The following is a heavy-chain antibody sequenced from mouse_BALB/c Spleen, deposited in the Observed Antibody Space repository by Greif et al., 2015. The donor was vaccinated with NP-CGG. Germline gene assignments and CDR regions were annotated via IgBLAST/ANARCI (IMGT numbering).Heavy chain of an antibody. D-gene: IGHD1-1*01. CDR2: IDPSDSET. V-gene: IGHV1S127*01. Sequence: QVQLQQPGPQLVRPGASVKISCKASGYSFTSYWMHWVKQRPGQGLEWIGMIDPSDSETRLNQKFKDKATLTVDKSSSTAYMQLSSPTSEDSAVYYCARDGGSSYWYFDVWGAGTTVTVSS. J-gene: IGHJ1*02. CDR1: GYSFTSYW. CDR3: ARDGGSSYWYFDV.